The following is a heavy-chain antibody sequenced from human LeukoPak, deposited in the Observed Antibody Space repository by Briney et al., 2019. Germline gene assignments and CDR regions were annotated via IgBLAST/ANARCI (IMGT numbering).Heavy chain of an antibody. Sequence: GGSLRLSCAASGFTFSDYSLTWIRQAPGKGLEWASYISSSGSTIYYADSVKGRFTISRDNAKNSLYLQMNSLRAEDTAVYYCARGKYSSGWYGDYCGQGTLVTVSS. J-gene: IGHJ4*02. D-gene: IGHD6-19*01. CDR1: GFTFSDYS. V-gene: IGHV3-11*04. CDR2: ISSSGSTI. CDR3: ARGKYSSGWYGDY.